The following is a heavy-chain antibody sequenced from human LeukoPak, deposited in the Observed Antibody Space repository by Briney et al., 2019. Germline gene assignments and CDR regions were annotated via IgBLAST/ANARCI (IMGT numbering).Heavy chain of an antibody. J-gene: IGHJ4*02. CDR2: IIPSDGFT. CDR3: ATAGRRLFGVLIPLSFDY. CDR1: GYTFTNYY. V-gene: IGHV1-46*01. D-gene: IGHD3-3*01. Sequence: ASVKVSCTASGYTFTNYYIHWVRQAPGQGLEWMGMIIPSDGFTTYAQKFQGRLTMTRDMSTSTVYMELSSLRSEDTALYYCATAGRRLFGVLIPLSFDYWGQGTLVTVSS.